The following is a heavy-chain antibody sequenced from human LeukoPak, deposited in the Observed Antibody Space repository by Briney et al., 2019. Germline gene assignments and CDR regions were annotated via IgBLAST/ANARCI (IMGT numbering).Heavy chain of an antibody. Sequence: GGSLRLSCTASGFTFGDYAMSWFRQAPGKGLEWVGFIRSKAYGGTTEYAASVKGRFTISRDDPKSIAYLQMNSLKTEDTAVYYCTRASNYDLGYFDYWGQGTLVTVSS. CDR3: TRASNYDLGYFDY. CDR1: GFTFGDYA. CDR2: IRSKAYGGTT. D-gene: IGHD4-11*01. J-gene: IGHJ4*02. V-gene: IGHV3-49*03.